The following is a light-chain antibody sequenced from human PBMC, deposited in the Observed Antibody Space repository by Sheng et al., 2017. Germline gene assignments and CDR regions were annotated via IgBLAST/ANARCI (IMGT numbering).Light chain of an antibody. J-gene: IGKJ2*01. V-gene: IGKV3D-20*02. Sequence: EIVLTQSPGTLALSPGERATLSCRASQRLYSSYLAWYQQKPGQAPRLLIYDASNRATGITARFSGSGSGTDFTLTITSLEAEDFAVYFCQQRSDWPPTFGQGTKLDLK. CDR2: DAS. CDR3: QQRSDWPPT. CDR1: QRLYSSY.